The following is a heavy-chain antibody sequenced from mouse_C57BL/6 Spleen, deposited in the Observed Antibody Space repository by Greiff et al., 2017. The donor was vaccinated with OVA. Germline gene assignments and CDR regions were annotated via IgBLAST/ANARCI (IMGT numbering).Heavy chain of an antibody. CDR3: ARGGPCDYGAWFAY. J-gene: IGHJ3*01. CDR1: GYSITSGYD. Sequence: VQLKESGPGMVKPSQSLSLTCTVTGYSITSGYDWHLIRHFPGNKLEWMGYISYSGSTNYNPSLQSRISITHDTSKNHFFLKLNSVTTEDTATNYCARGGPCDYGAWFAYWGQGTMVTVSA. V-gene: IGHV3-1*01. CDR2: ISYSGST. D-gene: IGHD2-4*01.